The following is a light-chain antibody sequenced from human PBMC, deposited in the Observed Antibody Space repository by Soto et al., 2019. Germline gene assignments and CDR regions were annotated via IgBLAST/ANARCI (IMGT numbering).Light chain of an antibody. Sequence: EIVMTQSPATLSVSPGEEVTLSCRASQSVRSNLAWYQQKPGQAPRLLIYGAFSRATGIPDRFSGSGSGTDFTLTISRLEPEDFAVYYCQQYGNSIPITFGQGTRLEIK. CDR2: GAF. J-gene: IGKJ5*01. CDR1: QSVRSN. V-gene: IGKV3-20*01. CDR3: QQYGNSIPIT.